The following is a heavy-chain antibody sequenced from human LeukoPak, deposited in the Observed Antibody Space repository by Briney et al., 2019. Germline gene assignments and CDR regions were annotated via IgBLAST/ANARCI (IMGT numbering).Heavy chain of an antibody. Sequence: GGSLRLSCAASGFTFSSYIMHWVRQAPGKGLEHVSAIGSNGGSTYHANSVKGRFIITRDNSKNTLYLQMGSLRAEDMAVYYCPRTIAVAVAFDHWGQGTLVTVSS. CDR1: GFTFSSYI. V-gene: IGHV3-64*01. D-gene: IGHD6-19*01. J-gene: IGHJ4*02. CDR2: IGSNGGST. CDR3: PRTIAVAVAFDH.